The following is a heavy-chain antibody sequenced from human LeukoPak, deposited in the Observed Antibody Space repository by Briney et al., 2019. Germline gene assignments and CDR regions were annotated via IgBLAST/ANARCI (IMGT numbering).Heavy chain of an antibody. D-gene: IGHD5-18*01. V-gene: IGHV4-39*01. CDR3: ASGIQLWFHYYYMDV. CDR1: GGSISSSSYW. J-gene: IGHJ6*03. Sequence: SSETLSLTCTVSGGSISSSSYWWGWIRQPPGKGLEWIGSIHYSGSTYYNPSLKSRITISVDTSKNQFSLKLSSVTAADTAVYYCASGIQLWFHYYYMDVWGKGTTVTVSS. CDR2: IHYSGST.